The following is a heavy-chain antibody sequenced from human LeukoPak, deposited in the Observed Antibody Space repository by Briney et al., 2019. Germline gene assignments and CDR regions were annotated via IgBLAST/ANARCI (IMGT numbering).Heavy chain of an antibody. D-gene: IGHD2-15*01. V-gene: IGHV1-2*02. CDR1: GYTLTELS. CDR2: INPNSGGT. Sequence: ASVKVSCKVSGYTLTELSMHWVRQAPGQGLEWMGWINPNSGGTNYAQKFQGRVTMTRDTSISTAYMELSRLRSDDTAVYYCARDGLHCSGGSCYPENWFDPWGQGTLVTVSS. CDR3: ARDGLHCSGGSCYPENWFDP. J-gene: IGHJ5*02.